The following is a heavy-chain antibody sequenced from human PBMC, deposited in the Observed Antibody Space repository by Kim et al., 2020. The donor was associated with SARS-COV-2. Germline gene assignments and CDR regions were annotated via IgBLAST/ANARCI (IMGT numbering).Heavy chain of an antibody. CDR3: AKEQRPEWFLYYYYGMDV. Sequence: GRFTISRDNSKNTLYLQMNSLRAEDTAVYYCAKEQRPEWFLYYYYGMDVWGQGTTVTVSS. D-gene: IGHD3-3*01. J-gene: IGHJ6*02. V-gene: IGHV3-23*01.